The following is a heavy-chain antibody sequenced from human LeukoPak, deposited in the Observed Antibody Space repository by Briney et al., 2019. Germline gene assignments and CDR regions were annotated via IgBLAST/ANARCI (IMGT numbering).Heavy chain of an antibody. Sequence: GASLKISCKASGYIFTTYWIGWVRQMPGKGLEWMRIIYPGDSNTKYSPSFQGQVTISADKSISTAYLQWSSLKVSDSAMYYCARRVYGSGTYYNAPDYYYYYMDVWGKGTTVTVSS. CDR2: IYPGDSNT. CDR3: ARRVYGSGTYYNAPDYYYYYMDV. J-gene: IGHJ6*03. D-gene: IGHD3-10*01. CDR1: GYIFTTYW. V-gene: IGHV5-51*01.